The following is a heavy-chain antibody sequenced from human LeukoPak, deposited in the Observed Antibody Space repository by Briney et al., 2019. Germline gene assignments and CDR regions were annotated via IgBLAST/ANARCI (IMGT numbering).Heavy chain of an antibody. D-gene: IGHD3-22*01. CDR3: ARHNAYDSREFDY. V-gene: IGHV4-61*02. Sequence: KPSQTLSLTCTVSGGSISSGSYYWSWIRQPAGKGLEWIGSIYHSGSTYYNPSLKSRVTISVDTSKNQFSLKLSSVTAADTAVYYCARHNAYDSREFDYWGQGTLVTVSS. J-gene: IGHJ4*02. CDR2: IYHSGST. CDR1: GGSISSGSYY.